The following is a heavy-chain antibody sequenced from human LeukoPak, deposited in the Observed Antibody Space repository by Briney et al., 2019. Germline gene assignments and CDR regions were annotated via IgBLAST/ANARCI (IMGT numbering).Heavy chain of an antibody. CDR1: GFTFTSSA. D-gene: IGHD3-3*01. Sequence: SVKVSCRASGFTFTSSAVQWVRQARGQRLEWIGWIVVGSGNTNYAQKFQERVTITRDMSTSTAYMELSSLRSEDTAVYYCAADRRSHDFWSGYGMDVWGQGTTVTVSS. V-gene: IGHV1-58*01. CDR3: AADRRSHDFWSGYGMDV. J-gene: IGHJ6*02. CDR2: IVVGSGNT.